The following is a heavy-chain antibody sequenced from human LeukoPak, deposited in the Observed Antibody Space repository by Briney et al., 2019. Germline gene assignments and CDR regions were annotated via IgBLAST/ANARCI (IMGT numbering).Heavy chain of an antibody. CDR2: IYHSGST. CDR1: GGSISSGGYP. D-gene: IGHD2-2*01. CDR3: ASNIVVVPAARRAFDI. V-gene: IGHV4-30-2*01. J-gene: IGHJ3*02. Sequence: SETLSLTCAVSGGSISSGGYPWSWIRQPPGKGLEWIGYIYHSGSTYYNPSLKSRVTISVDRSKNQFSLKLSSVTAADTAVYYCASNIVVVPAARRAFDIWGQGTMVTVAS.